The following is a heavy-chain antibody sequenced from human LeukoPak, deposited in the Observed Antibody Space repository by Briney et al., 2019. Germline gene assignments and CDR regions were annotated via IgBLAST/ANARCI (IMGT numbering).Heavy chain of an antibody. D-gene: IGHD6-13*01. CDR2: ISWNSGSI. V-gene: IGHV3-9*01. CDR3: ARDGAAAVLIPFDY. CDR1: GFTFDDYA. J-gene: IGHJ4*02. Sequence: GRSLRLSCAASGFTFDDYAMHWVRQAPGKGLEWVSSISWNSGSIGYADSVKGRFTISRDNTKNSLYLQMNSLRAEDTAVYYCARDGAAAVLIPFDYWGQGTLVTVSS.